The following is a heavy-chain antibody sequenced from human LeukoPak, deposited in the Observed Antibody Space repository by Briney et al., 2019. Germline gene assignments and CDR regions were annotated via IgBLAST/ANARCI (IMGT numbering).Heavy chain of an antibody. CDR3: ARIPYDSSADWFDP. J-gene: IGHJ5*02. V-gene: IGHV4-31*03. Sequence: SETLSLTCTVSGGSISSGGYYWSWIRQHPGKGLEWIGYIYYSGSTYYNPSLKSRVTISVDTSKNQFSLKLSSVTAADTAVYYCARIPYDSSADWFDPWGQGTLVTVSS. CDR1: GGSISSGGYY. CDR2: IYYSGST. D-gene: IGHD3-22*01.